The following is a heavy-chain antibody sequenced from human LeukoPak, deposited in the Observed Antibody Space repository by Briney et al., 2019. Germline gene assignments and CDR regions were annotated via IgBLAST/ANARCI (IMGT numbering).Heavy chain of an antibody. J-gene: IGHJ4*02. Sequence: SETLSLTCTVSGGSITGCYWSWLRQSPGKGLDWIAFISDSGSTYYNPSLKSRVTISLDTSKKQFSLKLTSVTAADTAVYYCARDFGPSRGFDYWGQGTLVTVSS. CDR3: ARDFGPSRGFDY. D-gene: IGHD3-10*01. V-gene: IGHV4-59*01. CDR1: GGSITGCY. CDR2: ISDSGST.